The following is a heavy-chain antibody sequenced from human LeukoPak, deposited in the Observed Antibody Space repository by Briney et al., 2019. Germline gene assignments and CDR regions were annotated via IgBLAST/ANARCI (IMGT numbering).Heavy chain of an antibody. J-gene: IGHJ5*02. CDR1: GFTFSSYG. CDR3: ASLYSGYA. D-gene: IGHD5-12*01. V-gene: IGHV3-30*03. Sequence: GGSLRLSCAASGFTFSSYGMHWVRQAPGKGLEWVAVIPYDGSNKYYADSVKGRFTISRDNSKNTLYLQMNSLRAEDTAVYYCASLYSGYAWGQGTLVTVSS. CDR2: IPYDGSNK.